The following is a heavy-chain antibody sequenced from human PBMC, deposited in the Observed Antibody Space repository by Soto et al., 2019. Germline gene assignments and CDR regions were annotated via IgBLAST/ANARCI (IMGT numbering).Heavy chain of an antibody. D-gene: IGHD4-4*01. CDR3: ASSRGPTLRRYYYFGMDV. CDR2: IFYSGST. CDR1: GGSVSSSGYF. Sequence: QVQLQESGPGLLKPSQTLSLTCTVSGGSVSSSGYFWSWIRQHPAKGLEWIGYIFYSGSTSYNPSLESRVSISIDKSENKVSLRLTSVTAADTAVYFCASSRGPTLRRYYYFGMDVWGQGTTVTVSS. J-gene: IGHJ6*02. V-gene: IGHV4-31*03.